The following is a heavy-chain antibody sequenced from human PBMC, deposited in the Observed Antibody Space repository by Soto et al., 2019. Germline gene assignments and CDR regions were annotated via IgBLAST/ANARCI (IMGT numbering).Heavy chain of an antibody. V-gene: IGHV3-30*03. CDR2: ILYDGSNK. Sequence: PGGSLRLSCGASGFTFSSYGMHWVRQAPGKGLEWVAAILYDGSNKYYADSVKGRFTISRDNSKNTLYLQMNSLRAEDTAVYYCARGAYYDVLTGSYSYGMDVWGQGTTVTVSS. CDR3: ARGAYYDVLTGSYSYGMDV. J-gene: IGHJ6*02. CDR1: GFTFSSYG. D-gene: IGHD3-9*01.